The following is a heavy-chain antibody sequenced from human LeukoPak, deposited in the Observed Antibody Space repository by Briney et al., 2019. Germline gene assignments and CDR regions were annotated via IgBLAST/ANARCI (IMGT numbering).Heavy chain of an antibody. CDR2: INPNSGGT. Sequence: VASVKVSCKASGYTFISYYMHWVRQAPGQGLEWMGWINPNSGGTNYAQKFQGRVTMTRDTSISTAYMELSRLRSDDTAVYYCASFGIAAAGNDYWGQGTLVTVSS. V-gene: IGHV1-2*02. CDR3: ASFGIAAAGNDY. D-gene: IGHD6-13*01. J-gene: IGHJ4*02. CDR1: GYTFISYY.